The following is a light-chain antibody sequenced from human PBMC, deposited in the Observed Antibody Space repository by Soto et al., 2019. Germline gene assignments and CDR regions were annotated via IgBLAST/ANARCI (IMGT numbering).Light chain of an antibody. Sequence: LTQPPSVSGAPGQRVTISCTGSSSNIGAGYDVHWYQQLPGTAPKLLIYGNSNRPSGVPDRFSGSKSGTSASLAITGLQAEDEADYYCQSYDSSLSAFFGTGTKLTVL. CDR1: SSNIGAGYD. CDR2: GNS. J-gene: IGLJ1*01. CDR3: QSYDSSLSAF. V-gene: IGLV1-40*01.